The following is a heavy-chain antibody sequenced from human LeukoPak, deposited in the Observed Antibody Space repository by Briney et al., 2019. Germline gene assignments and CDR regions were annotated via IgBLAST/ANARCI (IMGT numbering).Heavy chain of an antibody. Sequence: GGSLRLSCAASGFTFSDYYMSWIRQAPGKGLEWVSYISSSGRTIYYADSVKGRFTISRDNAKNSLYLQMNSLRAEDTAVYYCARDWYYYDSSGYLRGSYWYFDLWGRGTLVTVSS. CDR2: ISSSGRTI. J-gene: IGHJ2*01. CDR1: GFTFSDYY. V-gene: IGHV3-11*01. CDR3: ARDWYYYDSSGYLRGSYWYFDL. D-gene: IGHD3-22*01.